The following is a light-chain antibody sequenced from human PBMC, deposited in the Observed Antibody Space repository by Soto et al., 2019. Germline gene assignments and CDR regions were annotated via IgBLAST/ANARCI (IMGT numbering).Light chain of an antibody. CDR3: QQLNSYPFLT. J-gene: IGKJ4*01. V-gene: IGKV1-9*01. Sequence: DIQLTQSPSFLSASVGDRVTITCRAIQAISSYLAWYQQKPGKAPKLLIYAASTLQSGVPSRFSGSGSGTEFTLTISSLQPEDFATYYCQQLNSYPFLTFGGGTKVEIK. CDR1: QAISSY. CDR2: AAS.